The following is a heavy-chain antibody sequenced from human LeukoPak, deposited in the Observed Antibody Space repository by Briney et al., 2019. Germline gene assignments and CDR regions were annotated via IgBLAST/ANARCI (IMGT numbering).Heavy chain of an antibody. Sequence: SETLSLTCAVYGGSFSGYYWSWIRQPPGKGLEWIGEINHSGSTNYNPSLKSRVTISVDTSKNQFSLKLSSVTAADTAVYYCARQRRNYWFDPWGQGTLVTVSS. V-gene: IGHV4-34*01. J-gene: IGHJ5*02. CDR1: GGSFSGYY. CDR2: INHSGST. CDR3: ARQRRNYWFDP. D-gene: IGHD1-1*01.